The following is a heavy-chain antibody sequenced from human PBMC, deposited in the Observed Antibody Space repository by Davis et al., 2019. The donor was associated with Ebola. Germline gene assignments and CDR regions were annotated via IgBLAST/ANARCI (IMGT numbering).Heavy chain of an antibody. CDR2: MSHSGITI. V-gene: IGHV3-11*01. Sequence: GESLKISCAASGFICSDYYMTWVRQAPGKGLEWLSYMSHSGITIYYADSVKGRFTVSRDTAENSFYLQMNSLRAEDTAVYYCAGDSSGYNYERMYYTYYMDVWGKGTTVTVSS. CDR3: AGDSSGYNYERMYYTYYMDV. CDR1: GFICSDYY. D-gene: IGHD3-22*01. J-gene: IGHJ6*03.